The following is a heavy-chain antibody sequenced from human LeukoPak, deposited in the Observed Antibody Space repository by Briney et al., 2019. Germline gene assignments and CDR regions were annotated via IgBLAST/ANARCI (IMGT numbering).Heavy chain of an antibody. V-gene: IGHV4-30-4*01. D-gene: IGHD2-21*02. CDR2: IYYSGSP. J-gene: IGHJ4*01. Sequence: PSETLSLTCTVSGGSISSGDYYWSWIRQPPGKGLELIGYIYYSGSPYYNPSLKSRVTISVDTSKNQFSLKLSSVTAADTAVYYCARGLRFDLDYWGQEPWSPSPQ. CDR3: ARGLRFDLDY. CDR1: GGSISSGDYY.